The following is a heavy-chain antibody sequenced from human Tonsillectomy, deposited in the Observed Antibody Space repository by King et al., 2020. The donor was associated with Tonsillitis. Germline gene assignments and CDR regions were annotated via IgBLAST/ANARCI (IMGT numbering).Heavy chain of an antibody. D-gene: IGHD6-19*01. J-gene: IGHJ1*01. CDR3: ASGKVRSGWYSTYFQH. Sequence: VQLVESGGGLVQPGGSLRLSCAASGFTFSSYEMNWVRQAPGKGLEWVSDISSSGTTIYYADSVKGRFTISRDNAKNSLYLQMNSLRAEDTAVYYCASGKVRSGWYSTYFQHWGQGTLVTVSS. V-gene: IGHV3-48*03. CDR1: GFTFSSYE. CDR2: ISSSGTTI.